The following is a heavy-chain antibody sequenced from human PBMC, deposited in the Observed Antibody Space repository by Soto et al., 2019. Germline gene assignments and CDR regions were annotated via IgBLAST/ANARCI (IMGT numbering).Heavy chain of an antibody. CDR1: GYTFTSYG. D-gene: IGHD6-19*01. CDR3: ARVYRIAVAGDRRNWFDP. J-gene: IGHJ5*02. CDR2: ISAYNGNT. V-gene: IGHV1-18*01. Sequence: ASVKVSCKASGYTFTSYGISWVRQAPGQGLEWMGWISAYNGNTNYAQKLQGRVTMTTDTSTSTAYMELRSLRSDDTAVYYCARVYRIAVAGDRRNWFDPWGQGTLVTVSS.